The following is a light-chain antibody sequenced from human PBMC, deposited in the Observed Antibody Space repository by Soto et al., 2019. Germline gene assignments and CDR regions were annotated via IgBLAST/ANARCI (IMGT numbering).Light chain of an antibody. J-gene: IGLJ1*01. Sequence: QSALTRTASVSGSPGQSITIFCTGTSSDVGGYNYVSWYQQHPGKAPKLMIYDVSNRPSGVSNRFSGSKSGNTASLTISGLQAEDEADYYCSSYTSSSTLFGTGTKLTVL. CDR2: DVS. CDR3: SSYTSSSTL. CDR1: SSDVGGYNY. V-gene: IGLV2-14*01.